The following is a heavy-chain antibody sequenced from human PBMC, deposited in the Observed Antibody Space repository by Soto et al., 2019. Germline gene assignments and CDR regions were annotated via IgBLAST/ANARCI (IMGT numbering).Heavy chain of an antibody. Sequence: GGSLRLSCAASGFTFSSYAMHWVRQAPGKGLEWVAVISYDGSNKYYADSVKGRFTISRDNSKNTLYLQMNSLRAEDTAVYYCARDGGYSYGSVSYYGMDVWGQVTTVTVSS. D-gene: IGHD5-18*01. J-gene: IGHJ6*02. CDR2: ISYDGSNK. CDR3: ARDGGYSYGSVSYYGMDV. CDR1: GFTFSSYA. V-gene: IGHV3-30-3*01.